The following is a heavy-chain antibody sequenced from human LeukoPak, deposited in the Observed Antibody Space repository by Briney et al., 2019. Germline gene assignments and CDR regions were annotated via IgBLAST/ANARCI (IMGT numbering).Heavy chain of an antibody. J-gene: IGHJ4*02. CDR2: INHSGST. CDR3: ARRGVRQWLGY. V-gene: IGHV4-34*01. D-gene: IGHD6-19*01. CDR1: GGSFSGYY. Sequence: PSETLSLTCAVYGGSFSGYYWSWIRQPPGKGLEWIGEINHSGSTNYNPSLKSRVTISVDTSKNQFSLKLSSVTAADTAVYYCARRGVRQWLGYWGQGTLVTVSS.